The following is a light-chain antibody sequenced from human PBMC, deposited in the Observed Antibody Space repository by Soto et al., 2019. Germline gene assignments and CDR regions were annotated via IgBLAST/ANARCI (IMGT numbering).Light chain of an antibody. J-gene: IGKJ3*01. CDR1: QSISSY. CDR3: QQSYSTPFT. Sequence: DIQMTQSPSSLSASVGDRVTITCRASQSISSYLNWYQEKPGNAPRLLIYAASSLHSGVPSRFSGSGSGTDFTLTISSLQTEDFATYYCQQSYSTPFTFGPGTKVDIK. V-gene: IGKV1-39*01. CDR2: AAS.